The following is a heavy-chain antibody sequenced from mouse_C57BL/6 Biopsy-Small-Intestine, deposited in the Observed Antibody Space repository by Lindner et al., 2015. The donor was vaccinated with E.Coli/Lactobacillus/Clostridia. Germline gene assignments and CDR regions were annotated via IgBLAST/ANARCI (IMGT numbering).Heavy chain of an antibody. Sequence: VQLQESGPELVKPGASVRISCKASGYVFSRSWMNWMKQRPGKGLEWIGRIYPGDGDINYNGKFKGKATLTADKSSSTAYMQLSSLTSEDSAVYFCANYDGYSFDSWGQGTTLTVSS. V-gene: IGHV1-82*01. J-gene: IGHJ2*01. CDR3: ANYDGYSFDS. D-gene: IGHD2-3*01. CDR2: IYPGDGDI. CDR1: GYVFSRSW.